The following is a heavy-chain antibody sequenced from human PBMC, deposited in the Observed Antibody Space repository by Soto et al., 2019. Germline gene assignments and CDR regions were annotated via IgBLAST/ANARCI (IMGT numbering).Heavy chain of an antibody. CDR1: GGSVSSGDYY. CDR3: ARIPVDTSMIYWLDP. CDR2: IYYSGNT. V-gene: IGHV4-61*08. J-gene: IGHJ5*02. Sequence: PSETLSLTCTVSGGSVSSGDYYWSWIRQPPGKGLEWIGYIYYSGNTNYNPSLKSRVIISADTSKNLFSLKLTSVTAADTAVYYCARIPVDTSMIYWLDPWGQGTLVTVSS. D-gene: IGHD5-18*01.